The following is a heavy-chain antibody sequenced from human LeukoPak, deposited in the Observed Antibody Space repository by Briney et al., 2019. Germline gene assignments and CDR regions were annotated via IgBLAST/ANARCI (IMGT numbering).Heavy chain of an antibody. CDR3: ARAHYYYYYMDV. V-gene: IGHV4-59*12. Sequence: SETLSLTCTVSGVYITSYYWSWIRQPPGKGLEWIGYIYYSGSTNYNPSLKSRVTISVDTSKNQFSLKLSSVTAADTAVYYCARAHYYYYYMDVWGKGTTVTVSS. CDR2: IYYSGST. CDR1: GVYITSYY. J-gene: IGHJ6*03.